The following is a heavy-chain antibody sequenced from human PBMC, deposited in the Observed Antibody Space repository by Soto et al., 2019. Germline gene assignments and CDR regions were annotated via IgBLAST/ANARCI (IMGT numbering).Heavy chain of an antibody. CDR2: IYATGKN. D-gene: IGHD3-10*01. CDR1: GGSMSTGGHS. V-gene: IGHV4-30-2*01. Sequence: SETLSLTCAVSGGSMSTGGHSWSWIRQPPGEGLEWIGCIYATGKNYYNPPLKSRVTISVDTSKNQFALNVTSVTAADTAVYYCARAPPGPSPRWDVWGQGTTVTVSS. CDR3: ARAPPGPSPRWDV. J-gene: IGHJ6*02.